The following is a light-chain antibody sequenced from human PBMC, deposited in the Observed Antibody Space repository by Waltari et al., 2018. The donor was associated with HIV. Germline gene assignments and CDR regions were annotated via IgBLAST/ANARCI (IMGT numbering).Light chain of an antibody. CDR3: QSFDNSLSGLV. Sequence: QSVLTQPPSVSGAPGQRVAIAYTGSSANSGAGYDVHWYQQLPGAAPKLLIYRNADRPSGVPDRYSASKSGTSASLAITGLQAEDEADLCCQSFDNSLSGLVFGGGTKLTVL. CDR1: SANSGAGYD. J-gene: IGLJ2*01. CDR2: RNA. V-gene: IGLV1-40*01.